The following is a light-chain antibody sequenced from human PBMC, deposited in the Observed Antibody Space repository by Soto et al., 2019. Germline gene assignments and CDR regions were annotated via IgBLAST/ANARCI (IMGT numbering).Light chain of an antibody. V-gene: IGKV3-20*01. Sequence: ETVLTQSPGTLSLSPGERATVSCRASQSVGGSSLAWYQQRPGQAPRLLIYDTSKRATGIPDRFSGSGSGTDFALTISRLEHEDFPVYYCQQHQNSPRTIGQGTKAEIK. CDR1: QSVGGSS. CDR3: QQHQNSPRT. CDR2: DTS. J-gene: IGKJ1*01.